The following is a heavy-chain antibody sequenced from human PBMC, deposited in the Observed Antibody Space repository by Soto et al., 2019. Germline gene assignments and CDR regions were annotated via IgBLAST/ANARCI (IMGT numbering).Heavy chain of an antibody. D-gene: IGHD3-16*01. Sequence: PSETLSLTCAVSGVSITTNGYSWSWIRHPPGKGLEWIGYIYPSGTIFYNPSLNSRVTISADTSNNQFSLKLTSVTAADTAVYFCATYTAFAKYYFDYWGRGTLVTVSS. V-gene: IGHV4-30-2*01. CDR2: IYPSGTI. CDR3: ATYTAFAKYYFDY. J-gene: IGHJ4*02. CDR1: GVSITTNGYS.